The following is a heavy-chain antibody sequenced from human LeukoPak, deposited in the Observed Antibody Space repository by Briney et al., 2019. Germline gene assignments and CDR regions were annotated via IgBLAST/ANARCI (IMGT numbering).Heavy chain of an antibody. D-gene: IGHD5-24*01. CDR1: GYTFTSYS. J-gene: IGHJ4*02. CDR3: GRVDMATTKDY. Sequence: EASVKVSCKTSGYTFTSYSITWVRQAPGQGLEWMGWISAYNGDTKYAQNLQGRVTMTTDTPTSTAYMEVRSLRSDDTAVYYCGRVDMATTKDYWGQGTLVTVSS. CDR2: ISAYNGDT. V-gene: IGHV1-18*01.